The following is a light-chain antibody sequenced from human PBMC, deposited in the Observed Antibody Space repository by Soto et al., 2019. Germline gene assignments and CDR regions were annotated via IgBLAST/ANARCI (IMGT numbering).Light chain of an antibody. V-gene: IGKV1-33*01. CDR1: QDINNY. J-gene: IGKJ4*01. CDR3: PQYDDLPLT. CDR2: DAS. Sequence: DIRMTQSPSSLSASIGDRVNITCQASQDINNYLNWYQQKPGKAPKLLIYDASNLETGVPSRFSGSGSGTDFTFAISSLQPEDIATYYCPQYDDLPLTFSGGTKVEI.